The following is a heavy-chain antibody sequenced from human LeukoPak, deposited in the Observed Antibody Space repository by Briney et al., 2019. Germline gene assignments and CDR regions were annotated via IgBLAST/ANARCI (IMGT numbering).Heavy chain of an antibody. D-gene: IGHD5-18*01. Sequence: GGSLRLSCAASGFTFDEYGMSWVRQAPGKGLEWVSGINWNGGSTGYADSVKGRFTISRDNAKNSLYLQMNSLRAEDTAVYYCARDRSRGLLDAFDIWGQGTVVTVSS. CDR3: ARDRSRGLLDAFDI. CDR1: GFTFDEYG. CDR2: INWNGGST. J-gene: IGHJ3*02. V-gene: IGHV3-20*04.